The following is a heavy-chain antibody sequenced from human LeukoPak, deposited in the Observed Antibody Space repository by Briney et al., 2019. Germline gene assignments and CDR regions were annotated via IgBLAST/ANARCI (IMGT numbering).Heavy chain of an antibody. CDR1: GFTFSSYW. Sequence: PGGSLRLSCAASGFTFSSYWMSWVRQAPGKGLEWVANIKQDGSEKYYVDSVKGRFTISRDNAKNSLCLQMNSLRAEDTAVYYCAREAFHDYGPSYMDVWGKGTTVTVSS. V-gene: IGHV3-7*01. J-gene: IGHJ6*03. D-gene: IGHD4-17*01. CDR3: AREAFHDYGPSYMDV. CDR2: IKQDGSEK.